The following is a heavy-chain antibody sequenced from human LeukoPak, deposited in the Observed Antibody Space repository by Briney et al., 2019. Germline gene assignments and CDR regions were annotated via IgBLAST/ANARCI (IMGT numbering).Heavy chain of an antibody. J-gene: IGHJ4*02. CDR3: ARDLSCSSTSCYTGGFPIYFDY. D-gene: IGHD2-2*02. CDR2: ISGSGGST. CDR1: GFTFSSYA. V-gene: IGHV3-23*01. Sequence: GGSLRLSCAASGFTFSSYAMSWVRQAPGKGLEWVSAISGSGGSTYYADSVKGRFTISRDNSKNTLYLQMNSLRAEDTAVYYCARDLSCSSTSCYTGGFPIYFDYWGQGTLVTVSS.